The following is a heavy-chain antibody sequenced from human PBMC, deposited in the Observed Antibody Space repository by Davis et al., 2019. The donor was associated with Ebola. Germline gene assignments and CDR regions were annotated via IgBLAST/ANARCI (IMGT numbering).Heavy chain of an antibody. CDR3: ANTLDSYGFQRASPGR. CDR1: GFRFSSYG. CDR2: ISYNGNDN. J-gene: IGHJ4*02. Sequence: GESLKISCAASGFRFSSYGMHWVRQAPGKGLEWVAVISYNGNDNYYADSVKGRFTISRDNSNNTLFLQMNSLTTEDTAVYYCANTLDSYGFQRASPGRWGQGTLVTVSS. D-gene: IGHD5-18*01. V-gene: IGHV3-30*18.